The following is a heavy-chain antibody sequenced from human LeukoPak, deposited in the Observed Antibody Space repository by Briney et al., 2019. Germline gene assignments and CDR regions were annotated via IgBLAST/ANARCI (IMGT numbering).Heavy chain of an antibody. Sequence: ASVKVSCKASGYTFIDYYIYWVRQAPGQGLEWMGWIDPDGGGTNYAQKFRGRVTMTSDTSTNTADMELSRRTSDDTATYYCARDLARSGLYGMDVWGQGTTITVSS. V-gene: IGHV1-2*02. J-gene: IGHJ6*02. D-gene: IGHD2-15*01. CDR3: ARDLARSGLYGMDV. CDR2: IDPDGGGT. CDR1: GYTFIDYY.